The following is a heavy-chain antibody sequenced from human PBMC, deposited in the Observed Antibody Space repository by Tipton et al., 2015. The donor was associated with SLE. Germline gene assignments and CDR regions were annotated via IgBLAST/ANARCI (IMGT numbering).Heavy chain of an antibody. V-gene: IGHV3-23*01. J-gene: IGHJ4*02. CDR2: ISGSGGST. CDR1: GFTFSSYA. CDR3: AKRVSKGSRIDY. D-gene: IGHD2-8*01. Sequence: SLRLSCAASGFTFSSYAMSWVRQAPGKGLEWVSAISGSGGSTYYADSVKGRFTISRDNSKNTLYLQMNSLRAEDTAVYYCAKRVSKGSRIDYWGQGTLVTVSS.